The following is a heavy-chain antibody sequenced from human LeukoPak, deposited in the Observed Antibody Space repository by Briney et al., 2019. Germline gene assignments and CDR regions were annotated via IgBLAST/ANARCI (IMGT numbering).Heavy chain of an antibody. CDR2: IYHSGST. J-gene: IGHJ6*03. CDR1: GYSISSGYY. CDR3: ARGPPTGTSPYYDFWSGYYPTYYYYMDV. D-gene: IGHD3-3*01. V-gene: IGHV4-38-2*02. Sequence: SETLSLTCTVSGYSISSGYYWGWIRQPPGKGLEWIGSIYHSGSTYYNPSLKSRVTISVDTSKNQFSLKLSSVTAADTAVYYCARGPPTGTSPYYDFWSGYYPTYYYYMDVRGKGTTVTVSS.